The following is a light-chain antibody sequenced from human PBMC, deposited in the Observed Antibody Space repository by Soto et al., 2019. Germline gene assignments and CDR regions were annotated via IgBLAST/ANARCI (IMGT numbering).Light chain of an antibody. V-gene: IGKV3-20*01. CDR1: QTASNSY. J-gene: IGKJ1*01. CDR2: GAS. CDR3: QQYGSSPWT. Sequence: EIVLTQSPGTLSLSPGERATLSCRASQTASNSYIAWYQQKPGQAPRLLIYGASSRATGIPDRFSGSGSGTDFILTISRLEPEDFAVYYCQQYGSSPWTFGQGTKVEI.